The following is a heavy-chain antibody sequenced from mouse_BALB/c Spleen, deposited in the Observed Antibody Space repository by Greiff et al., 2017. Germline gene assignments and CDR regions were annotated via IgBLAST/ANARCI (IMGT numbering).Heavy chain of an antibody. CDR1: GYTFTSYW. V-gene: IGHV1-87*01. Sequence: QVQLQQSGAELARPGASVKLSCKASGYTFTSYWMQWVKQRPGQGLEWIGAIYPGDGDTRYTQKFKGKATLTADKSSSTAYMQLSSLASEDSAVYYCARRDRYDDGVFAYWGQGTLVTVSA. CDR2: IYPGDGDT. CDR3: ARRDRYDDGVFAY. D-gene: IGHD2-14*01. J-gene: IGHJ3*01.